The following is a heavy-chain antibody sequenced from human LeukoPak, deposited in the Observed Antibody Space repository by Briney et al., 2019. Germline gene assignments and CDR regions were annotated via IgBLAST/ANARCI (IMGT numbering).Heavy chain of an antibody. CDR1: GFTFSGYS. Sequence: GGSLRLSCAASGFTFSGYSMTWVRQAPGKGLEWVSSISSSSSYIYYADSVKGRFTISRDNAKNSLYLQMNSLRAEDTAVYYCATYCSSTSCYLGSFDYWGQGTLVTVSS. CDR3: ATYCSSTSCYLGSFDY. V-gene: IGHV3-21*01. J-gene: IGHJ4*02. D-gene: IGHD2-2*01. CDR2: ISSSSSYI.